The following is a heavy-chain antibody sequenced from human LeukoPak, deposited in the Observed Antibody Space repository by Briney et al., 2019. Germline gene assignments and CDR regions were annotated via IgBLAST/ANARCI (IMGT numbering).Heavy chain of an antibody. CDR1: GYTFTSYG. Sequence: ASVKVSCKASGYTFTSYGISWVRQAPGQGLEWMGWISAYNGNTNYAQKLQGRVTMTTDTSTSTAYMELRSLRSDDTAVYYCARSIVGARTDANWFDPWGQGTLVTVSS. J-gene: IGHJ5*02. D-gene: IGHD1-26*01. CDR2: ISAYNGNT. V-gene: IGHV1-18*01. CDR3: ARSIVGARTDANWFDP.